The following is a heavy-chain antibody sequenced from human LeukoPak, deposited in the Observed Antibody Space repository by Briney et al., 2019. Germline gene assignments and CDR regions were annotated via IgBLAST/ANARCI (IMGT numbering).Heavy chain of an antibody. J-gene: IGHJ4*02. V-gene: IGHV3-30*18. CDR2: MSYDGSKE. Sequence: GGSLRLSCAASGFSFRYYGMHWVRQAPGKGLEWVAVMSYDGSKEFYADSVKGRFTVSRDNSMNTLYLQMTSLRVEDTAVYYCAKDATGTWDRFDCWGQGALVTVSS. CDR1: GFSFRYYG. D-gene: IGHD1/OR15-1a*01. CDR3: AKDATGTWDRFDC.